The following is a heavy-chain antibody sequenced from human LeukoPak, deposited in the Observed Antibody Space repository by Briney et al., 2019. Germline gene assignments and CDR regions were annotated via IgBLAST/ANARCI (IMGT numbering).Heavy chain of an antibody. CDR2: ISGSGVST. V-gene: IGHV3-23*01. J-gene: IGHJ2*01. CDR1: RFTLSNYA. CDR3: ARTVTRGWYFDL. D-gene: IGHD4-17*01. Sequence: PGGSLRLSCAASRFTLSNYAMNWVRQAPGKGLEWVSTISGSGVSTYYADSVKGRFTISRDNSKNTLDLQMNSLRAEDTAVYYCARTVTRGWYFDLWGRGTLVTVSS.